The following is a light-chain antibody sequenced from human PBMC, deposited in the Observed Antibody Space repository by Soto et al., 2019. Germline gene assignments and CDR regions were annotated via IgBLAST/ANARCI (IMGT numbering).Light chain of an antibody. V-gene: IGKV1-9*01. CDR3: QQLNSYPIT. J-gene: IGKJ5*01. Sequence: DIQMTQSPSSLSASVGDRVTITCQASQDISNYLNWYQQKPGKVPKLLIYAASTLQSGVPSRFSGSGSGTDFTLTISSLQPEDFATYYCQQLNSYPITFGQGTRLEIK. CDR2: AAS. CDR1: QDISNY.